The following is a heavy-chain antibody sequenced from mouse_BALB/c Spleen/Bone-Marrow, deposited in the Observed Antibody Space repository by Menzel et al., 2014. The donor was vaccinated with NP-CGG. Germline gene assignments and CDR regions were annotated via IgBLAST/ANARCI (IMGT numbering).Heavy chain of an antibody. J-gene: IGHJ4*01. CDR2: IYPGNGDT. CDR3: ARSGSSGYYAMDY. V-gene: IGHV1-12*01. D-gene: IGHD3-1*01. CDR1: GYTLTSYN. Sequence: LQHSGAELVKPGASVKMSCKASGYTLTSYNMHWVKRTPGQGLEWIGAIYPGNGDTSYNQKFKGKATLTADKSSSTAYMQLSSLTSEDSAVYYCARSGSSGYYAMDYWGQGTSVTVSS.